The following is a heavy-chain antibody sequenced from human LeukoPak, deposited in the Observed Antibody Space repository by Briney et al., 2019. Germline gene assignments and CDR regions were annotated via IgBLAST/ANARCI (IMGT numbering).Heavy chain of an antibody. D-gene: IGHD3-3*01. J-gene: IGHJ5*02. V-gene: IGHV4-61*02. CDR2: IYSSGST. CDR3: ARGSKAPAMYYDFWSGYYSEWFDP. CDR1: GGSISSGSYY. Sequence: TSETLSLTCTVSGGSISSGSYYWSWIRQPAGKGLEWIGRIYSSGSTNYNPSLKSRVTISVDTSKNQFSLKLSSVTAADTAVYYCARGSKAPAMYYDFWSGYYSEWFDPWGQGTLVTVSS.